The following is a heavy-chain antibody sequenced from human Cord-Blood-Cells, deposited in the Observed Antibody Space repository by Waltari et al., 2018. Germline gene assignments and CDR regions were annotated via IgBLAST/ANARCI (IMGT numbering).Heavy chain of an antibody. V-gene: IGHV4-34*01. CDR3: ARGGIAVAGMTHLDY. CDR1: GGSFSGYY. CDR2: INHSGST. J-gene: IGHJ4*02. D-gene: IGHD6-19*01. Sequence: QVQLQQWGAGLLKPSETLSLTCAVYGGSFSGYYWSWIRQPPGKGLEGIGEINHSGSTNYNPSLKSRVTISVDTSKNRFSLKLSSVTAADTAVYYCARGGIAVAGMTHLDYWGQGTLVTVSS.